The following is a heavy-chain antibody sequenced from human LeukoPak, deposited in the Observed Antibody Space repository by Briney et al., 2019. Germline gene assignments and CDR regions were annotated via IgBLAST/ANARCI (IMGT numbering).Heavy chain of an antibody. Sequence: SETLSLTCTVSGGSISSYYWSWIRQPPGKGLEWIGYIYYSGSTNYNPSLKSRVTISVDTSKNQFSLKLSSVTAADTAVYYCARDPSGLRIAAAGTWGQGTLVTVSS. J-gene: IGHJ5*02. D-gene: IGHD6-13*01. V-gene: IGHV4-59*01. CDR3: ARDPSGLRIAAAGT. CDR1: GGSISSYY. CDR2: IYYSGST.